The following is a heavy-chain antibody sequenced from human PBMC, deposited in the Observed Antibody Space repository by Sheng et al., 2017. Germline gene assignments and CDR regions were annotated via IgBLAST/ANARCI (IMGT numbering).Heavy chain of an antibody. CDR2: ISGYNGNT. Sequence: QVQLVQSGAEVKKPGASVKVSCKASGYTLSNYGISWGRQAPGQGLEWMGRISGYNGNTKYAQKLQGRVTMTTDTSTNTAYMELRSLRSDDTAVYYCARDFSGSYFDPWGQGTLVTVSS. V-gene: IGHV1-18*01. D-gene: IGHD1-26*01. CDR3: ARDFSGSYFDP. CDR1: GYTLSNYG. J-gene: IGHJ5*02.